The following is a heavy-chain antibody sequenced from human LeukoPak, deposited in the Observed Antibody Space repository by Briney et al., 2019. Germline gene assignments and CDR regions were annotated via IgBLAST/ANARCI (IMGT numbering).Heavy chain of an antibody. CDR1: WLTFSVSA. Sequence: SLRRYSVASWLTFSVSAMHAVREASCLGLEVVVRIRRKASAHATAYAESVKGRFTISGDDSKNTAYLQMNSLKTADTAVYYCTSPLGNDAFDIWGQGTMVTVSS. CDR3: TSPLGNDAFDI. V-gene: IGHV3-73*01. CDR2: IRRKASAHAT. J-gene: IGHJ3*02.